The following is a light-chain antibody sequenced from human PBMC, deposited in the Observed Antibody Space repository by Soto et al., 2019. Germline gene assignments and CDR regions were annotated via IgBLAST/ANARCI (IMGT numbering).Light chain of an antibody. Sequence: EVMMTQFPDTVSVTAGERVTLSCGASQSVRTNLAWYQQRPGQAPRLLIHYASTRASDIPARFSGSGSGTNFTLAISSLQSEDFAVYYCQQYAYWPETFGQGTKVDIK. V-gene: IGKV3D-15*01. J-gene: IGKJ1*01. CDR2: YAS. CDR1: QSVRTN. CDR3: QQYAYWPET.